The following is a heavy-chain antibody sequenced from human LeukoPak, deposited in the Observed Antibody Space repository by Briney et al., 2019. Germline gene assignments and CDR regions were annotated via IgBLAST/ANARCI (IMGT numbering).Heavy chain of an antibody. V-gene: IGHV4-59*08. CDR3: ARAKPNLNPPDY. CDR2: VYNSGST. Sequence: PSETLSLTCTVSGGSISSNFWSWIRQPPGKGLEWIGYVYNSGSTSYNPSLKSRATISGDTSKNQFFLKLNSVTAADTAVYYCARAKPNLNPPDYWGQGTLVTVAS. CDR1: GGSISSNF. D-gene: IGHD1-1*01. J-gene: IGHJ4*02.